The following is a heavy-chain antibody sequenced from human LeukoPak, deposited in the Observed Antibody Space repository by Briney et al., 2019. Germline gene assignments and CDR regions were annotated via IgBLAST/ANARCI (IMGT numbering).Heavy chain of an antibody. Sequence: MASETLSLTCTVSGGSISNYYWSWIRQPAGKGLEWIGRTYASASTNYNPSLESRVTISVDTSNNQFSLRLASVTAADTAIYFCARQKLYHSRAYYYPVSAEFDYWGLGTLVTVTS. D-gene: IGHD3-22*01. CDR3: ARQKLYHSRAYYYPVSAEFDY. J-gene: IGHJ4*02. CDR2: TYASAST. V-gene: IGHV4-4*07. CDR1: GGSISNYY.